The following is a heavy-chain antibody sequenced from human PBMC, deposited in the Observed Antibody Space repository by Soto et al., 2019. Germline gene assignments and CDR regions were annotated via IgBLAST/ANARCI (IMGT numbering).Heavy chain of an antibody. CDR3: AKADGQQWLLPHLEN. CDR2: ISCCGGTA. Sequence: EVQLLESGGGLVRPGESLRLSCAASGFNFSKYAMSWVRQAPGEGLEWVSGISCCGGTASYADSVKGRFTIARDDAKNTLYLDMNSLRVEDTAEYYCAKADGQQWLLPHLENWGRGTLVTVS. D-gene: IGHD6-19*01. V-gene: IGHV3-23*01. J-gene: IGHJ4*02. CDR1: GFNFSKYA.